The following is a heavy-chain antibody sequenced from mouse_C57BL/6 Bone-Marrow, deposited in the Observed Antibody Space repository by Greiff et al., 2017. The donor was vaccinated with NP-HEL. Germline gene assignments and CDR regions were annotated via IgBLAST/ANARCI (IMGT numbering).Heavy chain of an antibody. Sequence: VQLQQSGAELVRPGASVKLSCTASGFNIKDDYMHWVKQRPEQGLEWIGWIDPENGDTEYASKFQGKATITADTSSNTAYLQLSSLTSEDTAVYYCTTMRSLYYAMDYWGQGTSVTVSS. D-gene: IGHD2-3*01. CDR3: TTMRSLYYAMDY. CDR2: IDPENGDT. V-gene: IGHV14-4*01. J-gene: IGHJ4*01. CDR1: GFNIKDDY.